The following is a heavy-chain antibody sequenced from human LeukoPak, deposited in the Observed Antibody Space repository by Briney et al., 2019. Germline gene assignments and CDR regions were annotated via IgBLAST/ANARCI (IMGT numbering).Heavy chain of an antibody. J-gene: IGHJ5*02. CDR1: GGSFSCYY. V-gene: IGHV4-34*01. D-gene: IGHD2-2*01. CDR2: INHSGST. Sequence: SETLSLTCAVYGGSFSCYYWSWIRQPPGKGLEWIGEINHSGSTNYNPSLRSRVTISVDTSKNQFSLKLSSVTAADTAVYYCARDSPIVVVPAAQGGFDPWGQGTLVTVSS. CDR3: ARDSPIVVVPAAQGGFDP.